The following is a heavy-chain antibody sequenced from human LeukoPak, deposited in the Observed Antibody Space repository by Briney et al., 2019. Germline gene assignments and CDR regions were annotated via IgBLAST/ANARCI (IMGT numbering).Heavy chain of an antibody. CDR1: GDSISSSSYY. Sequence: SETLSLTCIVSGDSISSSSYYWGWVRQPPGKGLQWIGSIFSGSTYYNPSLKSRVTISLNTSKNQLSLNLSPVTAADTAVYYCARQGERPGISAYWGQGTLVTVSS. CDR2: IFSGST. D-gene: IGHD1-26*01. CDR3: ARQGERPGISAY. J-gene: IGHJ4*02. V-gene: IGHV4-39*01.